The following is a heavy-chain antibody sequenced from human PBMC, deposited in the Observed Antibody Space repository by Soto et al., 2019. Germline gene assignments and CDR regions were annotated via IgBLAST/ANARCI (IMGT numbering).Heavy chain of an antibody. CDR1: GFTFSSYA. Sequence: GGSLRLSCAASGFTFSSYAMSWVRQAPGKGLEWVSAIRGSGCSTYYADSVKGRFTLSRDNSKNTLYLQMNSLRAEDTAVYDWAKHRCYSSSWYSYPSDIWGQGTMVTVSS. V-gene: IGHV3-23*01. CDR2: IRGSGCST. CDR3: AKHRCYSSSWYSYPSDI. D-gene: IGHD6-13*01. J-gene: IGHJ3*02.